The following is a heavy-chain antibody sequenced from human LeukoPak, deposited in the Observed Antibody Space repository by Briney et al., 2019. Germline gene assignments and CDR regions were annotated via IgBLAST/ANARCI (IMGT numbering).Heavy chain of an antibody. CDR1: GFTFSSYA. CDR3: ATRSSTSLILLYFDY. J-gene: IGHJ4*02. D-gene: IGHD2-2*01. CDR2: ISGSGGST. V-gene: IGHV3-23*01. Sequence: GGSLRLSCAASGFTFSSYAMSWVRQAPGKGLEWVSAISGSGGSTYYADSVKGRFTISRDNSKNTLYLQMNSLRAEDTAVYYCATRSSTSLILLYFDYWGQGTLVTVSS.